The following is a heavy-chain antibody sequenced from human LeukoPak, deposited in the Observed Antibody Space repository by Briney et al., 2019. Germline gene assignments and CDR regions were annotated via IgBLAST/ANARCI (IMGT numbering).Heavy chain of an antibody. CDR1: GFTFSSYA. CDR2: ISGSGGST. V-gene: IGHV3-23*01. Sequence: PGGSLRLSCVASGFTFSSYAMSWVRQAPGKGLEWVSAISGSGGSTYYADSVKGRFTISRDNSKNTLYLQMNSLRAEDTAVYYCAKVSDYYDSSGYYDPFDYWGQGTLVTVSS. D-gene: IGHD3-22*01. J-gene: IGHJ4*02. CDR3: AKVSDYYDSSGYYDPFDY.